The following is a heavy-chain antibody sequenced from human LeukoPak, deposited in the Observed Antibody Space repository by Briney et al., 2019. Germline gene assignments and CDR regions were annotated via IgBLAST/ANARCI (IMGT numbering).Heavy chain of an antibody. CDR1: GGSISSYY. V-gene: IGHV4-59*01. CDR2: IYYSGST. CDR3: ARVGGYCSSTSCYFYYYMDV. J-gene: IGHJ6*03. Sequence: SETLSLTCTVSGGSISSYYWSWIRQPPGKGLEWIGYIYYSGSTNYNPSLKSRVTISVGTSKNQFSLKLSSVTAADTAVYYCARVGGYCSSTSCYFYYYMDVWGKGTTVTVSS. D-gene: IGHD2-2*01.